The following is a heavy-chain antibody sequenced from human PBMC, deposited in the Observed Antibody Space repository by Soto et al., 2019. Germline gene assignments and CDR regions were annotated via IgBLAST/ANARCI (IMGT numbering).Heavy chain of an antibody. D-gene: IGHD6-19*01. CDR1: GGTLSSYA. V-gene: IGHV1-69*01. CDR3: ARDLSSGWSPDAFDI. CDR2: IIPIFGTA. J-gene: IGHJ3*02. Sequence: QVQLVQSGAEVKKPGSSVKVSCKASGGTLSSYAISWVRQAPGQGLEWMGGIIPIFGTANYAQKLQGRVTITADESTSTAEMELSSLRSEDSAVYYCARDLSSGWSPDAFDIWGQGTMVTVSS.